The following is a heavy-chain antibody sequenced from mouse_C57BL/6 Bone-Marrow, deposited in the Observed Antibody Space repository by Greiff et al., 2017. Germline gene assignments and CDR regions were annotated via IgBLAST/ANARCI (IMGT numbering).Heavy chain of an antibody. CDR1: GYTFTSYW. V-gene: IGHV1-7*01. J-gene: IGHJ2*01. CDR3: ARLGDYCFDY. CDR2: INPSSGYT. Sequence: QVTLKESGAELAKPGASVKMSCKASGYTFTSYWMHWVKQRPGQGLEWIGYINPSSGYTKYNQKFKDKATLTADKSSITAYMQLSSLTYEDSSVYYCARLGDYCFDYWGQSTTLTVSS.